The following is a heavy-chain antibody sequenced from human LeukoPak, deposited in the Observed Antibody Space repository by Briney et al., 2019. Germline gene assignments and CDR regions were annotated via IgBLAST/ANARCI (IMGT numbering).Heavy chain of an antibody. CDR2: TYYRSKWYS. Sequence: SQTLSLTCAISGDSVSSNSAAWNWIRQSPSRGLEWLGRTYYRSKWYSDYAVSVKSRITINPDTSKNQFSLQLSSVTPEDTAVYYCARDPVAGGRVLDYWGQGTLVTVSS. J-gene: IGHJ4*02. CDR3: ARDPVAGGRVLDY. CDR1: GDSVSSNSAA. D-gene: IGHD6-19*01. V-gene: IGHV6-1*01.